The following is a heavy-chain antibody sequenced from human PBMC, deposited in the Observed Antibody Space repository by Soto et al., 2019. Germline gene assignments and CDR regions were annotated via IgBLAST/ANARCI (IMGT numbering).Heavy chain of an antibody. CDR3: ARGIPTYGGNSGIYFDY. V-gene: IGHV4-59*01. CDR1: GGSISSYY. Sequence: SETLSLTCTVSGGSISSYYWSWIRQPPGKGLEWSGYIYYSGSTNYNPSLKSRVTISVDTSKNQFSLKLSSVTAADTAVYYCARGIPTYGGNSGIYFDYWGQGTLVTVSS. J-gene: IGHJ4*02. CDR2: IYYSGST. D-gene: IGHD4-17*01.